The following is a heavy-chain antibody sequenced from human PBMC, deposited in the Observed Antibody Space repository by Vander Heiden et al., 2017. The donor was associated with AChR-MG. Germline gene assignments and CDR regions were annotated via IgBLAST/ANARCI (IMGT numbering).Heavy chain of an antibody. CDR2: IIPIFGTA. CDR3: ASMKGNSGAYYFDY. CDR1: GGTFSSYA. V-gene: IGHV1-69*01. J-gene: IGHJ4*02. Sequence: QVQLVQSGAEVKKPGSSVTVSCKASGGTFSSYAISWGRQAPGQGLEWMGGIIPIFGTANYAQKFQGRVTITADESTSTAYMELSSLRSEDTAVYYCASMKGNSGAYYFDYWGQGTLVTVSS. D-gene: IGHD5-12*01.